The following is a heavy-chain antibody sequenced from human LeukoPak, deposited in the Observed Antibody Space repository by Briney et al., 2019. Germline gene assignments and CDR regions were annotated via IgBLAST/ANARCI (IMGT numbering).Heavy chain of an antibody. CDR1: GFTFSSYW. CDR3: AREGITAAADY. J-gene: IGHJ4*02. V-gene: IGHV3-7*01. D-gene: IGHD6-13*01. Sequence: GGSLRLSCAASGFTFSSYWMSWVRQAPGKGLEWVANIKQDGSEKYYVDSVKGRFTISRDNAKNSLYLQVNSLRGEDTAVYYCAREGITAAADYWGQGTLVTVSS. CDR2: IKQDGSEK.